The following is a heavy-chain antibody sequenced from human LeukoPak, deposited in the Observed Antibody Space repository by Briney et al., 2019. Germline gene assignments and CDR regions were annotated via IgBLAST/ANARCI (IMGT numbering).Heavy chain of an antibody. CDR2: IYYSGST. J-gene: IGHJ4*02. CDR1: GGSISSYY. Sequence: PSETLSLTCTVSGGSISSYYWSWIRQPPGKGLEWIGYIYYSGSTNYNPSLKSRVTISVDTSKNQFSLKLSSVTAADTAVYYCASVYYYGSGSHFDYWGQGTLVTVSS. D-gene: IGHD3-10*01. CDR3: ASVYYYGSGSHFDY. V-gene: IGHV4-59*01.